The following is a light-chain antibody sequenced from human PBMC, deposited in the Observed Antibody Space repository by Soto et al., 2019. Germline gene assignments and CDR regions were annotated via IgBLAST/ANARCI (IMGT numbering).Light chain of an antibody. CDR3: QRYNDFQYI. CDR1: QDIANY. Sequence: DIQLTQSPSFLSASVGDRVTITCRASQDIANYLAWYQQKPGKAPKFLIYATSTLQSGVPSRFSGSGSGTEFTLTISSLHPDDFATYYCQRYNDFQYIFGQGTKLEMK. V-gene: IGKV1-9*01. J-gene: IGKJ2*01. CDR2: ATS.